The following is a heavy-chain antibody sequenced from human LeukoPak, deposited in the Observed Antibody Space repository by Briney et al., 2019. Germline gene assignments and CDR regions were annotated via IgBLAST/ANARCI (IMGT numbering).Heavy chain of an antibody. CDR3: ARGTTEMATDY. Sequence: PGGSLRLSCAASGFTFSSYWMNWVRQAPGKGLVWVSRIASDGSSTTYADSVKGRFSISRDNAKNTLYLQMNSLRVEDTAVYYCARGTTEMATDYWGQGTLVTVSS. V-gene: IGHV3-74*01. D-gene: IGHD5-24*01. CDR1: GFTFSSYW. J-gene: IGHJ4*02. CDR2: IASDGSST.